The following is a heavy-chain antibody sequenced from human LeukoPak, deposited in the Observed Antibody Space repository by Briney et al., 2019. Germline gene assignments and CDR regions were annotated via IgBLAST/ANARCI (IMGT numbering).Heavy chain of an antibody. CDR1: GCSISSYY. Sequence: SETLSLTCTVSGCSISSYYWSWIRQPAGKGLEWIGRIYTSGSSNYNPSLKSRVTMSVGTSKNQFSLKLSSVTAADTAVYYCARSNSQALFDYWGQGTLVTVSS. CDR2: IYTSGSS. D-gene: IGHD4-11*01. J-gene: IGHJ4*02. CDR3: ARSNSQALFDY. V-gene: IGHV4-4*07.